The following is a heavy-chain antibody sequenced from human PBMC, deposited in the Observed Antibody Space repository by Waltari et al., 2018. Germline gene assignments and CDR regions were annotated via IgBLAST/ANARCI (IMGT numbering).Heavy chain of an antibody. CDR1: GYPSTNYA. CDR2: INVGTQNT. J-gene: IGHJ4*02. CDR3: ARGEPAAGQYLLDS. D-gene: IGHD6-13*01. Sequence: QVQLVQFGPEVKTPGDSVKLSCEASGYPSTNYAKYWMPQAPGERPEWMRWINVGTQNTKYSQNFQDRITITRETSTTTVYMELNSLRSEDTAVYYCARGEPAAGQYLLDSWGQGSLVTVS. V-gene: IGHV1-3*01.